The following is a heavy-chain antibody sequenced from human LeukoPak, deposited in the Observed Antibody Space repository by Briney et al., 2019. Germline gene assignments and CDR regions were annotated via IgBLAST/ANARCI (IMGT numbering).Heavy chain of an antibody. CDR2: IYYSGST. CDR3: ARYPYYYYGMDV. J-gene: IGHJ6*02. CDR1: GGSISSYY. Sequence: SETLSLTCTVSGGSISSYYWSWIRQPPGKGLEWIGYIYYSGSTNYNPSLKCRVTISVDTSKNQFSLKLSSVTAADTAVYYCARYPYYYYGMDVWGQGTAVTVSS. V-gene: IGHV4-59*01.